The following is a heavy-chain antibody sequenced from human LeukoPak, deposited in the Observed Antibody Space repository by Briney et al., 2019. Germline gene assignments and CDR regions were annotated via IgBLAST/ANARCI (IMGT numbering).Heavy chain of an antibody. J-gene: IGHJ5*02. D-gene: IGHD1-26*01. CDR2: ISYDGSNK. CDR3: AREMEQIKTYNWFDP. Sequence: GGSLRLSCAASGFTFSSYAMHWVRQAPGKGLEWVAVISYDGSNKYYADSVKGRFTISRDNSKNTLYLQMNSLRAEDTAVYYCAREMEQIKTYNWFDPWGQGTLVTVSS. CDR1: GFTFSSYA. V-gene: IGHV3-30-3*01.